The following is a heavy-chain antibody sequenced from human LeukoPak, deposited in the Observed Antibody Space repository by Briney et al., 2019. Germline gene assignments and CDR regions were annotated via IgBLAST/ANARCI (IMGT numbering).Heavy chain of an antibody. J-gene: IGHJ4*02. Sequence: ASVKVSCKASGGTFSSYAISWVRQAPGQGLEWMGWISAYNGNTNYAQKLQGRVTVTTDTPTSTAYMELRSLRSDDTAVYYCARGGIAAAAIDYWGQGTLVTVSS. CDR1: GGTFSSYA. D-gene: IGHD6-13*01. CDR2: ISAYNGNT. CDR3: ARGGIAAAAIDY. V-gene: IGHV1-18*01.